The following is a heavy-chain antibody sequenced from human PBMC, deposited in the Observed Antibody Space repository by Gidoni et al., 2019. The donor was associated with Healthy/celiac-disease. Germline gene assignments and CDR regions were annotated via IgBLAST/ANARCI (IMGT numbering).Heavy chain of an antibody. V-gene: IGHV3-13*01. D-gene: IGHD6-6*01. CDR2: IGTAGDT. Sequence: EVQLVESGGGLVQPGGSLRLSCAASGFTFSSYDMHWVRQATGKGLEWVSAIGTAGDTYYPGSVKGRFTISRENAKNSLYLQMNSLRAGDTAVYYCARVIAARPLGAEPENGMDVWGQGTTVTVSS. CDR3: ARVIAARPLGAEPENGMDV. CDR1: GFTFSSYD. J-gene: IGHJ6*02.